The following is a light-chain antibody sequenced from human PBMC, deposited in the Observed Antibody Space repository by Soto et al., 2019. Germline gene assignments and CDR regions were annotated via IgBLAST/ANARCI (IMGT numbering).Light chain of an antibody. Sequence: QPVLTQPPSVSGAPGQRVTISCTGSSSNIGAGYDVHWYQQLPGTAPKLLIYGNSNRPSGVPDRFSGSKSGTSASLAITGLQAEDAADSYCQSYDSSLSGSVFGGGTKVTVL. CDR2: GNS. J-gene: IGLJ2*01. CDR3: QSYDSSLSGSV. CDR1: SSNIGAGYD. V-gene: IGLV1-40*01.